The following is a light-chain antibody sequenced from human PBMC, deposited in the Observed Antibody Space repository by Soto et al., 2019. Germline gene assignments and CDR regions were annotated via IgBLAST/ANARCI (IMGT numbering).Light chain of an antibody. Sequence: EIVMTQSPATLSVSPGERATLSCRASQSVSRNLAWYQQKPGQAPRLLIYGASTRATGIPARFSGSGSGTEFTLTISSLQSVDFAVYYCQQSNNWPPWTFGQGTKVEIK. CDR3: QQSNNWPPWT. CDR2: GAS. V-gene: IGKV3-15*01. CDR1: QSVSRN. J-gene: IGKJ1*01.